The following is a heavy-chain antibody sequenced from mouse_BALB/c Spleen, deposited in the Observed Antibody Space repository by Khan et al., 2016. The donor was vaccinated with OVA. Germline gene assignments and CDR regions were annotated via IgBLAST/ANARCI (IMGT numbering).Heavy chain of an antibody. Sequence: EVKLLESGPGLVKPSQSLSLTCTVTGNSITSGYAWNWIRQFPGNKLEWMGYISYSGDTSYIPSLKSRISITRDTSKNQFFLQLNSVTTEDTATFYCAGGNYYGYYFDYWGQGTTLTVSS. CDR2: ISYSGDT. CDR1: GNSITSGYA. D-gene: IGHD1-1*01. J-gene: IGHJ2*01. CDR3: AGGNYYGYYFDY. V-gene: IGHV3-2*02.